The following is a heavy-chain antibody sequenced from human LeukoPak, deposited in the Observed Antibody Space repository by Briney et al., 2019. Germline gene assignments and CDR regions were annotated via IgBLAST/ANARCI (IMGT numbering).Heavy chain of an antibody. J-gene: IGHJ6*03. V-gene: IGHV4-39*07. CDR3: ARGKNTYYYMDV. Sequence: SETLSLTCTVSGGSISSNNYYWGWNRQPPGKGLEWIGSIYYSGSTYYNPSLKSRVTISVDTSKNQFSLKLSSVTAADTAVYYCARGKNTYYYMDVWGKGTTVTVSS. CDR1: GGSISSNNYY. CDR2: IYYSGST.